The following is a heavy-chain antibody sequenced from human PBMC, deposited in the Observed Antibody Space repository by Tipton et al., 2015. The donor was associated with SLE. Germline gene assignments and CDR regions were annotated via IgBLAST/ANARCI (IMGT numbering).Heavy chain of an antibody. D-gene: IGHD3-22*01. V-gene: IGHV4-59*07. CDR1: TGSMGSYY. CDR3: ARMRYYYDNSVTHREYLQS. CDR2: IHYSGRT. Sequence: TLSLTCTVSTGSMGSYYWTWIRQPPGKGLEWIGYIHYSGRTSYNPSLKSRVTLSEDPSKNQISLKLRSVTTADTAVYYCARMRYYYDNSVTHREYLQSWGQGTLVTVSS. J-gene: IGHJ1*01.